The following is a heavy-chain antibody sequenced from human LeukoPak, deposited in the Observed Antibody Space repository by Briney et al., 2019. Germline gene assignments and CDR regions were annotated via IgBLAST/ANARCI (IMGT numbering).Heavy chain of an antibody. CDR2: IIPIFGTA. D-gene: IGHD3-22*01. CDR3: ARDHGIYYDSSGYRD. Sequence: ASVKVSCKASGGTFSSYAISWVRQAPGQGLEWMGGIIPIFGTANYAQKFQGRVTITTDESTSTAYMELSSLRSEDTAVYYCARDHGIYYDSSGYRDWGQGTLVTVSS. V-gene: IGHV1-69*05. J-gene: IGHJ4*02. CDR1: GGTFSSYA.